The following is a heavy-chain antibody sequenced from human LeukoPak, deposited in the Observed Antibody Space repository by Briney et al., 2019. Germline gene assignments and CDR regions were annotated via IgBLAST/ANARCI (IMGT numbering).Heavy chain of an antibody. CDR2: IKSDGSHT. V-gene: IGHV3-74*01. J-gene: IGHJ3*02. CDR1: GFSISDYW. Sequence: PGGSLRLSCAASGFSISDYWMHCVRQAPGKGPIWVSRIKSDGSHTAYADSVKGRFTISRDNAKNTLSLQMNSLRAEDTAVYYCAREGVACVSSSCYVVAFDIWGLGTMVTVSS. D-gene: IGHD2-2*01. CDR3: AREGVACVSSSCYVVAFDI.